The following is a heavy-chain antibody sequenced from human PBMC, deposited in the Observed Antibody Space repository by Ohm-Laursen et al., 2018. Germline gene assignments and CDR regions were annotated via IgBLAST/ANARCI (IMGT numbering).Heavy chain of an antibody. CDR2: IYPSGTT. Sequence: SETLSLTCAVSGGSISSYYWSWIRQPAGKGLEWIGRIYPSGTTNYSPSFKSRVTMSVDTSKNQFSLRLSSVTAADTAVYYFARDGRPLDSSGYYYFDYWGHGILVTVSS. CDR3: ARDGRPLDSSGYYYFDY. V-gene: IGHV4-4*07. D-gene: IGHD3-22*01. CDR1: GGSISSYY. J-gene: IGHJ4*01.